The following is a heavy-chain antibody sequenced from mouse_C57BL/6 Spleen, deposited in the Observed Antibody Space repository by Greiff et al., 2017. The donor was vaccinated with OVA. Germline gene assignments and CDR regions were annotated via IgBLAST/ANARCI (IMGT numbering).Heavy chain of an antibody. CDR2: INPNNGGT. D-gene: IGHD1-1*01. CDR3: ARRTTVVATRDY. CDR1: GYTFTDYY. V-gene: IGHV1-26*01. J-gene: IGHJ2*01. Sequence: VQLKESGPELVKPGASVKISCKASGYTFTDYYMNWVKQSHGKSLEWIGDINPNNGGTSYNQKFKGKATLTVDKSSSTAYMELRSLTSEDSAVYYCARRTTVVATRDYWGQGTTLTVSS.